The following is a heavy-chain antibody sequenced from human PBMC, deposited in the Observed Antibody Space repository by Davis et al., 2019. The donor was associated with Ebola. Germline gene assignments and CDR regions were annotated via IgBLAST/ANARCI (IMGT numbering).Heavy chain of an antibody. CDR3: TRVRSEYYYDSSGYYGTLYYFDY. V-gene: IGHV3-73*01. CDR2: IRSKANSYAT. CDR1: GFTFSGSA. J-gene: IGHJ4*02. Sequence: GESLKISCAASGFTFSGSAMHWVRQASGKGLEWVGRIRSKANSYATAYAASVKGRFTISRDDSKNTAYLQMNSLKTEDTAVYYCTRVRSEYYYDSSGYYGTLYYFDYWGQGTLVTVSS. D-gene: IGHD3-22*01.